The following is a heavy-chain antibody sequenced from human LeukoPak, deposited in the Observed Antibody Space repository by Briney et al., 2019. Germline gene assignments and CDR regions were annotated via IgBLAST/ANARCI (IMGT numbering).Heavy chain of an antibody. V-gene: IGHV3-74*01. CDR1: GFTFSSYW. Sequence: GGSLRLSCAASGFTFSSYWMHWVRQAPGKGLVGVSRINTDGSSTSYADSVKGRFTISRDNSKNTLYLQMNSLRAEDTAVYYCARDRPLILNYFDYWGQGTLVTVSS. CDR2: INTDGSST. CDR3: ARDRPLILNYFDY. D-gene: IGHD3-9*01. J-gene: IGHJ4*02.